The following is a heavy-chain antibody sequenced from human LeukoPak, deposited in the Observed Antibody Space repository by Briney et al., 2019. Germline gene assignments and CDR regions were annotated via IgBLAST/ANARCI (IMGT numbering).Heavy chain of an antibody. CDR3: ARGRYCSSTSCYYFDY. V-gene: IGHV3-48*04. J-gene: IGHJ4*02. CDR1: GFTFSDYS. D-gene: IGHD2-2*01. Sequence: GGSLRLSCAASGFTFSDYSMNWVRQAPGKGLEWISYIGIDSGNTNYADSVKGRFTISRDNAKNSLYLQMNSLRAEDTAVYYCARGRYCSSTSCYYFDYWGQGTLVTVSS. CDR2: IGIDSGNT.